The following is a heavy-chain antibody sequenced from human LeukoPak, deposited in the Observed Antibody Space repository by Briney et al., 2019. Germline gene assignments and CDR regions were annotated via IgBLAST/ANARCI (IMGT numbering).Heavy chain of an antibody. J-gene: IGHJ4*02. D-gene: IGHD5-18*01. V-gene: IGHV3-11*04. CDR3: ARGFRRGYSYGYNFDY. CDR1: GFTFSDYY. Sequence: PGGSLRLSCAASGFTFSDYYMSWIRQAPGKGLEWVSYISSSGSTIYYADSVKGRFTISRDNAKNSLYLQMNSLRAEDTAAYYCARGFRRGYSYGYNFDYWGQGTLVTVSS. CDR2: ISSSGSTI.